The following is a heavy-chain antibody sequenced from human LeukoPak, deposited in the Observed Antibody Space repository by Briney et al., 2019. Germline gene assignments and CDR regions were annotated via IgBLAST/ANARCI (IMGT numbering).Heavy chain of an antibody. CDR1: GFTFSRFW. CDR3: ARVYDILTGYSGPFDY. D-gene: IGHD3-9*01. Sequence: GGSLRLSCAASGFTFSRFWMAWVRQAPGKGLEWVANIKQDGSEKYYVDSVKGRFTISRDNAKNSLYLQMNSLRAEDTALYHCARVYDILTGYSGPFDYWGQGTLVTVSS. CDR2: IKQDGSEK. V-gene: IGHV3-7*03. J-gene: IGHJ4*02.